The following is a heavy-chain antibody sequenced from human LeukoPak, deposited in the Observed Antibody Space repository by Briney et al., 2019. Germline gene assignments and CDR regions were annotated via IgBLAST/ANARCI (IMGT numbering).Heavy chain of an antibody. CDR3: ARVPLGGGNSIWYFDL. V-gene: IGHV3-48*03. Sequence: GGSLRLSCAASGFTFSSFEMNWVRQAPGKGLEWISYINLNGDTIYYADSVKGRFTISRHNSKNTLYLQMNSLRAEDTAVYYRARVPLGGGNSIWYFDLWGRGTLVTVSS. J-gene: IGHJ2*01. D-gene: IGHD4-23*01. CDR1: GFTFSSFE. CDR2: INLNGDTI.